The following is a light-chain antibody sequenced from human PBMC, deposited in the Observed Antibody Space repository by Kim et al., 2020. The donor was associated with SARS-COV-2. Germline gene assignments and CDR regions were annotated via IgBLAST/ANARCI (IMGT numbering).Light chain of an antibody. J-gene: IGKJ1*01. CDR2: RAS. V-gene: IGKV1-5*03. CDR1: QSINYW. Sequence: VGDRVTITCRASQSINYWLAWYQQKPGKAPKVLIYRASNLESGVPSRFSASGSGTEFTLTISSLQPDDCATYYCQQYGDQYSPWTFGQGTKVDIK. CDR3: QQYGDQYSPWT.